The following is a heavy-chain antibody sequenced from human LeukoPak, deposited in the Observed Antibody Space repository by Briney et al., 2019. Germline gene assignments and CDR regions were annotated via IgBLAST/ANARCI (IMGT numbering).Heavy chain of an antibody. CDR1: GGSFSGYY. Sequence: RSSETLSLTCAVYGGSFSGYYWSWIRQPPGKGLEWIGEFNHSGSTNYSPSLKSRVTISADTSKNQFSLKLSSVIAADTAVYYCAREGGRDGYKTFDYWGQGTLVTVSS. V-gene: IGHV4-34*01. CDR3: AREGGRDGYKTFDY. J-gene: IGHJ4*02. CDR2: FNHSGST. D-gene: IGHD5-24*01.